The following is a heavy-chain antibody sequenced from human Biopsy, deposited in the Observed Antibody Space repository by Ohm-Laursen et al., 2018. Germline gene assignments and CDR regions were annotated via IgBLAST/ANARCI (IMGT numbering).Heavy chain of an antibody. CDR1: GESMGTYY. J-gene: IGHJ5*01. V-gene: IGHV4-59*07. CDR2: IYYSGTT. CDR3: ARVRGGFLEWFDY. Sequence: SDTLSLTCTVSGESMGTYYWSWIRQPPGKVMEWIASIYYSGTTHKNPSLESRVTISVDTSQGLLSLDLSSVTAADTAVYYCARVRGGFLEWFDYWGQGTLVTVSS. D-gene: IGHD3-3*01.